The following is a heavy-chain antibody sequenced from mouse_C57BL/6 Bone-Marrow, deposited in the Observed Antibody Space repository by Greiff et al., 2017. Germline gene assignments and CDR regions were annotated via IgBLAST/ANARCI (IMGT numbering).Heavy chain of an antibody. Sequence: QVQLQHSDAELVKPGASVKISCKVSGYTFTDYTIHWMKQRPEQGLEWIGYIYPRDGSTKYNEKFKGKATLTADKSSSTAYMQLNSLTSEDSAVYFCESDDYEVYYAMDYWGQGTSVTVSS. CDR2: IYPRDGST. CDR1: GYTFTDYT. J-gene: IGHJ4*01. V-gene: IGHV1-78*01. D-gene: IGHD2-4*01. CDR3: ESDDYEVYYAMDY.